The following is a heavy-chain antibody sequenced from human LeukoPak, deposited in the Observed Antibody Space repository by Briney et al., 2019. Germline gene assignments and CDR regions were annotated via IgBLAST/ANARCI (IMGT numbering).Heavy chain of an antibody. CDR3: ARINGSSYFDY. CDR2: IKEDGSEK. Sequence: PGGSLRLSCAASGFILSDYWMSWVRQAPGKGLEWVANIKEDGSEKYYVDSVKGRFTISRDNAKNSLYLQMDSLRAGDTAVFYCARINGSSYFDYWGQGTLVTVPS. J-gene: IGHJ4*02. CDR1: GFILSDYW. V-gene: IGHV3-7*03. D-gene: IGHD1-20*01.